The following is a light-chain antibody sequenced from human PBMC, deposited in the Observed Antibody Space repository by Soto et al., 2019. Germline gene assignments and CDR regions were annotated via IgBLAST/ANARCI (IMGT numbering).Light chain of an antibody. V-gene: IGKV3-15*01. J-gene: IGKJ1*01. CDR3: QQYNNWPWT. CDR1: QSIGDT. Sequence: EIVMTQSPATLSVSPGGRATLSCRASQSIGDTLAWYQQKPGQAPRLLIYGASSRVTGFPARFSGSGSGTEFTLTISSLQSEDFAVYYCQQYNNWPWTFGQGTKVDIK. CDR2: GAS.